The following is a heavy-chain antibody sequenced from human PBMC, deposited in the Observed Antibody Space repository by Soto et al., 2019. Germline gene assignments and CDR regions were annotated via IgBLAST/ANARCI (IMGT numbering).Heavy chain of an antibody. V-gene: IGHV1-8*01. Sequence: QVQLVQSGAEVKKPGASVKVSCKASGYTFTSYDINWVRQATGQGLEGMGCMNPNSGNTGYAQKFQGRVTMTRNTAISTAYMELSSLRYEDAAVYYCARVESSGLKGYYYYGMDVWGQGTTVTVSS. CDR3: ARVESSGLKGYYYYGMDV. D-gene: IGHD6-19*01. CDR1: GYTFTSYD. CDR2: MNPNSGNT. J-gene: IGHJ6*02.